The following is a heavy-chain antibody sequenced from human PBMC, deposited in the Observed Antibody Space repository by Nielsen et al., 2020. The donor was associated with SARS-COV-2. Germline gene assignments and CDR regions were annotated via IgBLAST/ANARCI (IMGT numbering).Heavy chain of an antibody. CDR1: GFTFSSYS. D-gene: IGHD4-23*01. CDR2: ISSSSSYI. Sequence: GESLKISCAASGFTFSSYSMNWVRQAPGKGLEWVSSISSSSSYIYYADSVKGRFTISRDSAKNSLYLQMNSLRADDTAVYYCARGGNYYFFDSWGQGTLVTVSS. J-gene: IGHJ4*02. CDR3: ARGGNYYFFDS. V-gene: IGHV3-21*04.